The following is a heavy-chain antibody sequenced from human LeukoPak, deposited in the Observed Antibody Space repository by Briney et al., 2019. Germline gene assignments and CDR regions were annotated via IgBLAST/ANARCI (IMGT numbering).Heavy chain of an antibody. J-gene: IGHJ4*02. CDR1: GDSVSSNSAT. Sequence: SQTLSLTCAISGDSVSSNSATWNWVRPSPSRGLEWLGRTYHRSSWSRAYAVSVKSPIAITPDTSNKQFSLQLNSVTPEDTAVYYCASTQSYFQYWGQGIVVTVSS. D-gene: IGHD2-15*01. CDR2: TYHRSSWSR. V-gene: IGHV6-1*01. CDR3: ASTQSYFQY.